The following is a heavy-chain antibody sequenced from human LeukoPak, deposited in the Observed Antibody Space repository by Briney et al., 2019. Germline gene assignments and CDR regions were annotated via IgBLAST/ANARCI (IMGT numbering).Heavy chain of an antibody. CDR2: IRYDGSNK. CDR1: GFTFSSYG. J-gene: IGHJ6*03. D-gene: IGHD3-10*01. V-gene: IGHV3-30*02. CDR3: AKDQYVLLWFGAYYYMDV. Sequence: GGSLRLSCAASGFTFSSYGMHWVRPAPGKGLEWVAFIRYDGSNKYYADSVKGRFTISRDNSKNTLYLQMNSLRAEDTAVYYCAKDQYVLLWFGAYYYMDVWGKGTTVTISS.